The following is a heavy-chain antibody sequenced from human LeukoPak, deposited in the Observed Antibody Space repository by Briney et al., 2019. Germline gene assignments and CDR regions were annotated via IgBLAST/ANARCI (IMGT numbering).Heavy chain of an antibody. CDR1: GFTFTSSA. V-gene: IGHV1-58*02. CDR3: AREGIVVVPAAMSPYYYMDV. Sequence: SVKVSCKASGFTFTSSAMQWVRQARGQRLEWIGWIVVGSGNTNYAQKFQERVTITRDMSTSTAYMELSSLRSEDTAVYYCAREGIVVVPAAMSPYYYMDVWGKGTTVTVSS. D-gene: IGHD2-2*01. J-gene: IGHJ6*03. CDR2: IVVGSGNT.